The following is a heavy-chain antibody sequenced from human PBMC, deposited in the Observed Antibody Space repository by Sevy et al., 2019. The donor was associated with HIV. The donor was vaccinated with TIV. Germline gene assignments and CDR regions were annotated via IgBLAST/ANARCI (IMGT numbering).Heavy chain of an antibody. D-gene: IGHD1-26*01. CDR2: INSRSSTI. V-gene: IGHV3-48*02. CDR3: ARAGIVGPTAGARGVTPYGMDV. CDR1: GFTFRTYS. J-gene: IGHJ6*02. Sequence: GGSLRLSCAASGFTFRTYSMNWVRQAPGKGLEWVSYINSRSSTIYYGASLKGRFTNSRDNAKNSLYLQMDSLRDEDTAGQYCARAGIVGPTAGARGVTPYGMDVWGQGTTVTVSS.